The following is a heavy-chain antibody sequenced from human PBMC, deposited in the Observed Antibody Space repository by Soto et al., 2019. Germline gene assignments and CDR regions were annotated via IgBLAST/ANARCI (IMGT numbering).Heavy chain of an antibody. J-gene: IGHJ6*02. Sequence: QPGGSLRLSCAASGFTVSSYYMSWVRQAPGKGLEWVSVIYSGGSTYYADSVKGRFTISRDNSKNTLYLQMSSLRAEDTAVYYCARVVKGLPYYYGMDAWGQGTTVTVSS. CDR1: GFTVSSYY. V-gene: IGHV3-53*01. CDR2: IYSGGST. CDR3: ARVVKGLPYYYGMDA.